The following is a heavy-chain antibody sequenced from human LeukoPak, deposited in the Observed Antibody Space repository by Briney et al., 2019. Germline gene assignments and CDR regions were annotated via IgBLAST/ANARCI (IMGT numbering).Heavy chain of an antibody. CDR1: GGSISSSSYY. J-gene: IGHJ4*02. Sequence: SETLSLTFTVSGGSISSSSYYWGWIRQPPGKGLEWIGSIYYSGSTYYNPSLKSRVTISVDTSKNQFSLKLSSVTAADTAVYYCARASITIFGVGFDYWGQGTLVTVSS. CDR3: ARASITIFGVGFDY. CDR2: IYYSGST. D-gene: IGHD3-3*01. V-gene: IGHV4-39*01.